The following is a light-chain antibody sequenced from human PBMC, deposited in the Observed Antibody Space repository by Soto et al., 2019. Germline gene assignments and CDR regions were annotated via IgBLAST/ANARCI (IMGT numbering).Light chain of an antibody. V-gene: IGKV1-5*01. J-gene: IGKJ1*01. CDR3: QQYNSWWT. Sequence: IQMTQSPSTLSASVGDRVTITCRASQSINRWLAWYQQRPGKAPRLLIYYASTLETGVPSRFSGSESGTEFTLTINGLQPDDFATYYCQQYNSWWTFGKGTKVEMK. CDR2: YAS. CDR1: QSINRW.